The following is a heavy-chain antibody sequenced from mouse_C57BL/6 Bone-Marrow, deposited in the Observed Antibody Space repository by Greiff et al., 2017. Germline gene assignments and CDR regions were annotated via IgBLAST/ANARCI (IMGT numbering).Heavy chain of an antibody. CDR3: ARVPITTVVATQDWYFDV. V-gene: IGHV7-1*01. Sequence: EVKLVESGGGLVQSGRSLRLSCATSGFTFSDFYMEWVRQAPGKGLEWIAASRNKANDYTTEYSASVKGRIIVSRDTSQSILYLQMNALRAEDTAIYYCARVPITTVVATQDWYFDVWGTGTTVTVSS. CDR1: GFTFSDFY. J-gene: IGHJ1*03. D-gene: IGHD1-1*01. CDR2: SRNKANDYTT.